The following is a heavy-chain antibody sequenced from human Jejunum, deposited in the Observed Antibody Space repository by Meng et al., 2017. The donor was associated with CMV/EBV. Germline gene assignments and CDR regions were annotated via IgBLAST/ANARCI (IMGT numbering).Heavy chain of an antibody. CDR2: ISSSGFAT. V-gene: IGHV3-23*01. J-gene: IGHJ4*02. D-gene: IGHD1-26*01. CDR3: AKALSVGATAPFDS. Sequence: GFTFSTYGRGWVRQAPGKGLEWVSVISSSGFATYYADSVKGRFTISRDNSKNTVYLQLNSLRAEDTALYYCAKALSVGATAPFDSWGQGTLVTVSS. CDR1: GFTFSTYG.